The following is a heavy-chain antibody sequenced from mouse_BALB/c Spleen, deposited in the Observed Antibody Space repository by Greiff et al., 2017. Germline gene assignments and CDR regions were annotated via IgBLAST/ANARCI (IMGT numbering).Heavy chain of an antibody. J-gene: IGHJ4*01. D-gene: IGHD2-1*01. CDR3: TKIYYGNIPYYAMDY. CDR2: ISSGGSYT. V-gene: IGHV5-6-4*01. CDR1: GFTFSSYT. Sequence: DVKLVESGGGLVKPGGSLKLSCAASGFTFSSYTMSWVRQTPEKRLEWVATISSGGSYTYYPDSVKGRFTISRDNAKNTLYLQMSSLKSEDTAMYYCTKIYYGNIPYYAMDYWGQGTSVTVSS.